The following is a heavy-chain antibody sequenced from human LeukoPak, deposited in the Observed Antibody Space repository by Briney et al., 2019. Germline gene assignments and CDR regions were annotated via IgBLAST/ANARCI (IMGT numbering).Heavy chain of an antibody. V-gene: IGHV1-18*01. Sequence: ASVKVSCKASGYTFTSYGISWVRQAPGQGLEWMGWISAYNGNTNYAQKLQGRVTITTDTSTSTAYMELRSLRSDDTAVYYCARDPYSSSWYGFEFWFDPWGQGTLVTVSS. CDR3: ARDPYSSSWYGFEFWFDP. CDR1: GYTFTSYG. D-gene: IGHD6-13*01. CDR2: ISAYNGNT. J-gene: IGHJ5*02.